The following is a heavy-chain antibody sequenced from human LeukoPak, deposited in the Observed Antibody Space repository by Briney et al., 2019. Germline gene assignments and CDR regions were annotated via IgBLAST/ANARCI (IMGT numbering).Heavy chain of an antibody. CDR2: ISGSGGST. Sequence: GGSLRLSCAASGFTFSSYAMSWVRQAPGKGLEWVSAISGSGGSTYYADSVKGRFTISRDNSKNTLYLQMNSQRAEDTAVYYCAKSRITMVRGVITNFDYWGQGTLVTVSS. D-gene: IGHD3-10*01. CDR1: GFTFSSYA. J-gene: IGHJ4*02. CDR3: AKSRITMVRGVITNFDY. V-gene: IGHV3-23*01.